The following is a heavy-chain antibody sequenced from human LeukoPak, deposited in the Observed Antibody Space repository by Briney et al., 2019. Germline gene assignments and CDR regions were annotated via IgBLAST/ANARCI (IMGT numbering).Heavy chain of an antibody. D-gene: IGHD2-2*02. V-gene: IGHV1-18*01. CDR1: GYTFTSYG. J-gene: IGHJ1*01. CDR3: ARDPLDIVVVPAAIGAEYFQH. Sequence: ASVKVSCKASGYTFTSYGISWVRQAPGQGLEWMGWISAYNGNTNYAQKLQGRVTMTTDTSTSTAYMELRSLRSDDTAVYYCARDPLDIVVVPAAIGAEYFQHWGQGTLVTVSS. CDR2: ISAYNGNT.